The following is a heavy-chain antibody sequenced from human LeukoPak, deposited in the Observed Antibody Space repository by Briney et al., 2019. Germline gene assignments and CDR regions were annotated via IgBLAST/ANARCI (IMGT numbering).Heavy chain of an antibody. V-gene: IGHV3-23*01. CDR3: ARSRGYSYGYTDY. J-gene: IGHJ4*02. D-gene: IGHD5-18*01. CDR2: ISGSGGST. CDR1: GFTFSSYS. Sequence: GGSLRLSCAASGFTFSSYSMNWVRQAPGKGLEWVSAISGSGGSTYYADSVKGRFTISRDNSKNTLYLQMNSLRAEDTAVYYCARSRGYSYGYTDYWGQGTLVTVSS.